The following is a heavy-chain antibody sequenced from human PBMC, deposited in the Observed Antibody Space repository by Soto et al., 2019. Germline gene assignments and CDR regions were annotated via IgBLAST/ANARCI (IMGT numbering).Heavy chain of an antibody. Sequence: QVQLVQSGAEVKKPGASVKVSCKASGYTFTGYYMHWVRQAPGQGLEWMGWINPNSGCTNYAQKFQGRVTMTRDTSISTAYMELSRLRSDDTAVYYCARDAGVKGRGEGWFDPWGQGTLVTVSS. CDR1: GYTFTGYY. CDR3: ARDAGVKGRGEGWFDP. CDR2: INPNSGCT. J-gene: IGHJ5*02. V-gene: IGHV1-2*02. D-gene: IGHD3-10*01.